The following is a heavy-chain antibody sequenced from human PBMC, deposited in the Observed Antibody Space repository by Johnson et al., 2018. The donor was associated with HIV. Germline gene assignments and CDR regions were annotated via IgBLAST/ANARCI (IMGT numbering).Heavy chain of an antibody. D-gene: IGHD3-16*01. V-gene: IGHV3-11*01. CDR2: INSYDFTT. CDR1: GFTFTDHY. J-gene: IGHJ3*02. CDR3: TSEGAFYDAFDI. Sequence: VHLVESGGGLVKTGGSLRLSCAASGFTFTDHYMSWIRQAPGKGLEWVSDINSYDFTTYYADSVRGRFTISRDDSKDTLYLQINSLKTEDTAVYYCTSEGAFYDAFDIWGQGSMVTVSS.